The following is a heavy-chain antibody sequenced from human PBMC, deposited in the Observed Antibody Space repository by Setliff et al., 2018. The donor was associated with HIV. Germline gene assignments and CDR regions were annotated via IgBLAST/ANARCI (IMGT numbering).Heavy chain of an antibody. J-gene: IGHJ4*02. V-gene: IGHV3-66*02. D-gene: IGHD2-15*01. CDR3: ATRGRAYYLDTSGYFDS. Sequence: SLKISCAASGFTVSRNYMSWVRQAPGKGLEWVSVIFSGGTTNYADSVKGRFTISRDNSQNTLFLQMDNLRPEDTAVYYCATRGRAYYLDTSGYFDSWGQGALVTVSS. CDR2: IFSGGTT. CDR1: GFTVSRNY.